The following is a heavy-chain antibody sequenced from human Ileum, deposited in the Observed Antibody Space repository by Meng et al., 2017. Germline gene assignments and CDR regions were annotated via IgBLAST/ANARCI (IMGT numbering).Heavy chain of an antibody. J-gene: IGHJ4*02. CDR1: SGSIRCWFY. CDR2: IYLAGSP. CDR3: VRHGGKYFDS. D-gene: IGHD2-15*01. Sequence: QGELQELGPGCVEPSGTLSLTCTVSSGSIRCWFYWSWVRQSPGKGLEWNGQIYLAGSPIYNPSLESRVTISVDKSKKQFSLRLTSVTAADTAIFNCVRHGGKYFDSWGQGTLVTVSS. V-gene: IGHV4-4*02.